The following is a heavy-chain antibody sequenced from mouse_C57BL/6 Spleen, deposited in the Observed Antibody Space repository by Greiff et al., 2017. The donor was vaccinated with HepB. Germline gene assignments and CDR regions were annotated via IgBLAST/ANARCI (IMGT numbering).Heavy chain of an antibody. CDR1: GYTFTSYW. D-gene: IGHD1-1*01. V-gene: IGHV1-69*01. CDR2: IDPSDSYT. Sequence: VKLQQPGAELVMPGASVKLSCKASGYTFTSYWMHWVKQRPGQGLEWIGEIDPSDSYTNYNQKFKGKSTLTVDKSSSTAYMQLSSLTSEDSAVYYCARDTTFLSYFDVWGTGTTVTVSS. CDR3: ARDTTFLSYFDV. J-gene: IGHJ1*03.